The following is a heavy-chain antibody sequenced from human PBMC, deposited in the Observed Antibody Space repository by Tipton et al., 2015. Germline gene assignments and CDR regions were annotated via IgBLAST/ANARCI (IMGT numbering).Heavy chain of an antibody. V-gene: IGHV3-48*02. CDR1: GFPFSNYT. J-gene: IGHJ4*02. Sequence: SLRLSCAATGFPFSNYTMNWVRKATGKGLEWVAHISGNGVPVFYGDSVKGLFNVSRDKAKSTVYLQMNSVRDDDTAVYNCARGRAGYYFVHWGQGALATVSS. CDR2: ISGNGVPV. CDR3: ARGRAGYYFVH.